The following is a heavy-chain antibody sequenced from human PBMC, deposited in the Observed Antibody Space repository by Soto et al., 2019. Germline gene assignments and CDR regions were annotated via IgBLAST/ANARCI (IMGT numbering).Heavy chain of an antibody. CDR1: GYSISSGYY. V-gene: IGHV4-38-2*02. CDR2: IYHSGST. CDR3: ARDRFPGIAAAGPQYNWFDP. D-gene: IGHD6-13*01. J-gene: IGHJ5*02. Sequence: PWETLSLTCAVSGYSISSGYYWGWIRQPPGKGLEWIGSIYHSGSTYYNPSLKSRVTISVDTSKNQFSLKLSSVTAADTAVYYCARDRFPGIAAAGPQYNWFDPWGQGTLVTVSS.